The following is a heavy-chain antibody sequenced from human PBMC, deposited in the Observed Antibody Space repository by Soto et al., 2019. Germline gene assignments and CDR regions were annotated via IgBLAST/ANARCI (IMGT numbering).Heavy chain of an antibody. D-gene: IGHD6-13*01. CDR3: ARHRAAAAPYYYYYAMDV. CDR2: IHYSGST. J-gene: IGHJ6*02. CDR1: GGSISSYY. Sequence: SETLSLTCTVSGGSISSYYWSWIRQPPGKGLEWIGYIHYSGSTNYNPSLKSRVTISVDKSKNHFSLRLSSVTAADTAVYYCARHRAAAAPYYYYYAMDVWGQGT. V-gene: IGHV4-59*08.